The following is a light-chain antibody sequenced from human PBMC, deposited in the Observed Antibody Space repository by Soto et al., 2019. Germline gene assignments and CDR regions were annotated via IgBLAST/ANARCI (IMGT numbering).Light chain of an antibody. V-gene: IGLV2-8*01. CDR3: TSYAGSNTYV. CDR2: EVS. J-gene: IGLJ1*01. CDR1: SSDVGNYNY. Sequence: PRPPSASGSPGQPVTISCTGTSSDVGNYNYVSWYQHHPGKAPKLMIYEVSKWPSGVPDRFSGSKSGNTASLTVSGLQAEDEADYYCTSYAGSNTYVFGTGTKVTVL.